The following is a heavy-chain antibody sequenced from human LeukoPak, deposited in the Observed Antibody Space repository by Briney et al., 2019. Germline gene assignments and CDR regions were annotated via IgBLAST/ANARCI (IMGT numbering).Heavy chain of an antibody. J-gene: IGHJ4*02. Sequence: GGSLRLSCAASGFTFSGSAMHWVRQASGKGLEWVGHIRSKANSYATAYAASVKGRFTISRDDSKNTAYLQMNSPKTEDTAVYYCTRQGGYCSSTSCYHFDYWGQGTLVTVSS. V-gene: IGHV3-73*01. CDR2: IRSKANSYAT. CDR1: GFTFSGSA. CDR3: TRQGGYCSSTSCYHFDY. D-gene: IGHD2-2*01.